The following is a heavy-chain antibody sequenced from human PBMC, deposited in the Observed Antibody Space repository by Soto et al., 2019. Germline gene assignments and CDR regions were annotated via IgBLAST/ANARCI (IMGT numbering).Heavy chain of an antibody. CDR1: GFTFSTYA. CDR2: ISYDGSNK. D-gene: IGHD6-13*01. V-gene: IGHV3-30-3*01. Sequence: PVGSLRLSCAGSGFTFSTYAMHWVRQAPGKGLEWVAVISYDGSNKYYADSVEGRFTISRDNPKNTLYLQMNSLRAEDTAVYFCARDATYSSSWPYYFDYWGQGTLVTVSS. J-gene: IGHJ4*02. CDR3: ARDATYSSSWPYYFDY.